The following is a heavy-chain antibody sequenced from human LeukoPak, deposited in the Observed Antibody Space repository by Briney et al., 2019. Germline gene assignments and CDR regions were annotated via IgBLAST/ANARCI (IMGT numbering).Heavy chain of an antibody. V-gene: IGHV3-30*18. D-gene: IGHD3-10*01. CDR3: AKDVVLGGYYYYGMDV. Sequence: PGGSLRLSCAAPGFTFSSYAMHWVRQAPGKGLEWVAVISYDGSNKYYADSVKGRFTISRDNSKNTLYLQMNSLRAEDTAVYYCAKDVVLGGYYYYGMDVWGQGTTVTVSS. CDR1: GFTFSSYA. J-gene: IGHJ6*02. CDR2: ISYDGSNK.